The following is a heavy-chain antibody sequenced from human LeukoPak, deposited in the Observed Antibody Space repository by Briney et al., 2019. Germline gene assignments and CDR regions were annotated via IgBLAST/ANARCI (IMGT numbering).Heavy chain of an antibody. V-gene: IGHV3-15*01. CDR3: PTVSQDF. CDR2: IKSKVSGGST. Sequence: GGSLRLSCAAFGFTFKNAWMSWVRQAPGKGLEWIGRIKSKVSGGSTDYAAPVKGRFTMSRDDSEDTLYLQMDSLKPEDTALYFCPTVSQDFGGQGTLVTVSS. CDR1: GFTFKNAW. J-gene: IGHJ4*02.